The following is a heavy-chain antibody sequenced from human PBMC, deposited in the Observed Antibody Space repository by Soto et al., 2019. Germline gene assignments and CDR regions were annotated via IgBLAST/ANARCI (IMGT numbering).Heavy chain of an antibody. D-gene: IGHD3-9*01. CDR2: SNAGNGNT. CDR3: AREHDILTADSFDY. J-gene: IGHJ4*02. CDR1: GYTFTTYA. V-gene: IGHV1-3*05. Sequence: QVQLVQSGAEEKKPGASVKVSCKDSGYTFTTYAVFWLRQATGQSREWMGWSNAGNGNTKYSQNFQGRVTITRDTSASTAYMELSSLRSEDTAIYYCAREHDILTADSFDYWGQGTLVTVSS.